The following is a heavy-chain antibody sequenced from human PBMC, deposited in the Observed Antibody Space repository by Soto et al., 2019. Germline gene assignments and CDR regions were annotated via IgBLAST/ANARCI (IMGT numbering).Heavy chain of an antibody. D-gene: IGHD2-2*01. CDR2: ISAYNGNT. CDR1: GYTFTSYG. V-gene: IGHV1-18*01. CDR3: ARDRDPNQLRRIAYYYMDV. Sequence: GASVEVSCKTSGYTFTSYGISWVRQAPGQGLEWMGWISAYNGNTNYAQKLQGRVTMTTDTSTSTAYMELSSLRSEDTAVYYCARDRDPNQLRRIAYYYMDVWGKGTTVTVSS. J-gene: IGHJ6*03.